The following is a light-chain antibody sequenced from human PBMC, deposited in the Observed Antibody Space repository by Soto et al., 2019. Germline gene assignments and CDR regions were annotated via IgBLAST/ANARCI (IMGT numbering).Light chain of an antibody. V-gene: IGKV3-15*01. CDR1: QGIKNY. J-gene: IGKJ1*01. CDR3: QQYNSWPRT. Sequence: EIVITQSPFTLSVSPGERATLSCRASQGIKNYLAWFQQKPGQAPRLLVYGASTRATTIPARFSGSGSGAEFTLSISSLQSEDFAVYYCQQYNSWPRTFGQGTKV. CDR2: GAS.